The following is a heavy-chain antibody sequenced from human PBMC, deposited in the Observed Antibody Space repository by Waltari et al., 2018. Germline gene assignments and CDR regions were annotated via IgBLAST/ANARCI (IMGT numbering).Heavy chain of an antibody. J-gene: IGHJ6*03. Sequence: QVQLVPSGAEGKKPGSSVKVSCKASGGTFSSYAISWVRQAPGLGLEWMGGIIPIFGTANYAKKFQGRITITADESTSTAYMELSSLRSEDTAVYYCARGARSHDFWSGYYYYYYMDVWGKGTTVTVSS. CDR1: GGTFSSYA. CDR2: IIPIFGTA. CDR3: ARGARSHDFWSGYYYYYYMDV. V-gene: IGHV1-69*12. D-gene: IGHD3-3*01.